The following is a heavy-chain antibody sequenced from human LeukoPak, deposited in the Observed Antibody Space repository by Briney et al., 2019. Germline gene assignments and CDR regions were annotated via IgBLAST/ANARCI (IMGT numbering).Heavy chain of an antibody. V-gene: IGHV3-23*01. Sequence: PGGSLRLSCAASGFTFSSYAMSWVRQAPGKGLEWVSAISGSGGSTYYADSVKGRFTISRDNSKNTLYLQMNSLRAEDTAVYYCAKDIRWYYYDGSGYFDYWGQGTLVTVSS. CDR1: GFTFSSYA. D-gene: IGHD3-22*01. CDR3: AKDIRWYYYDGSGYFDY. CDR2: ISGSGGST. J-gene: IGHJ4*02.